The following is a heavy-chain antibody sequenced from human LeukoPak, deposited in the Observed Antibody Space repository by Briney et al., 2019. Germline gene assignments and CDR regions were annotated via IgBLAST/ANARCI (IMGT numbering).Heavy chain of an antibody. CDR1: GGSISSSSYY. D-gene: IGHD3-16*02. CDR2: IYTSGST. CDR3: ARNLIIYDYVWGSYRSYAFDI. Sequence: SETLSLTCTASGGSISSSSYYWGWIRQPPGKGLEWIGRIYTSGSTNYNPSLKSRVTMSVDTSKNQFSLKLSSVTAADTAVYYCARNLIIYDYVWGSYRSYAFDIWGQGTMVTVSS. J-gene: IGHJ3*02. V-gene: IGHV4-39*07.